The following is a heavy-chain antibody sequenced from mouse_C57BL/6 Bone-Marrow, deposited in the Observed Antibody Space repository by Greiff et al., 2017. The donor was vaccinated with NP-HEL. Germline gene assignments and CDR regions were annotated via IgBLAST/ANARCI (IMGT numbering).Heavy chain of an antibody. V-gene: IGHV1-81*01. CDR2: IYPRSGNT. CDR3: ARLGYYGSVDY. CDR1: GYTFTSYG. J-gene: IGHJ2*01. D-gene: IGHD1-1*01. Sequence: LVESGAELARPGASVKLSCKASGYTFTSYGISWVKQRTGQGLEWIGEIYPRSGNTYYNEKFKGKATLTADKSSSTAYMELRSLTSEDSAVYFCARLGYYGSVDYWGQGTTLTVSS.